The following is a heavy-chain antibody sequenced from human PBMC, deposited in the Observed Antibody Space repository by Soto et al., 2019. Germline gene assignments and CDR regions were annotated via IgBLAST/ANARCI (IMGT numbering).Heavy chain of an antibody. CDR1: GFTFSTYG. J-gene: IGHJ4*02. CDR3: VRGPWLVGDVTSFDY. D-gene: IGHD6-19*01. V-gene: IGHV3-33*01. CDR2: IWNHGRED. Sequence: QVHLVESGGGVVQPGRSLRLSCAASGFTFSTYGMHWVRQAPGKGLEWVALIWNHGREDSYADFVKGRFTISRDNSKNTLWLQMNSLRADDTAVYYCVRGPWLVGDVTSFDYWGQGSLVTVSS.